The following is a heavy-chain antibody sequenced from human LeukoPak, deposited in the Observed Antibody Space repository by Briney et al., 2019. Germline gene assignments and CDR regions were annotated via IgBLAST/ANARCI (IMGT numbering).Heavy chain of an antibody. Sequence: ASVKVSCKASGYTFTGYYMHWVRQAPGQGLEWMGWINPNSGGTNYAQKFQGRVTMTRDTSISTAYMELSRLRSDGTAVYYCARDGGYCSGGSCTEAYDYWGQGTLVTVSS. CDR1: GYTFTGYY. CDR3: ARDGGYCSGGSCTEAYDY. J-gene: IGHJ4*02. D-gene: IGHD2-15*01. CDR2: INPNSGGT. V-gene: IGHV1-2*02.